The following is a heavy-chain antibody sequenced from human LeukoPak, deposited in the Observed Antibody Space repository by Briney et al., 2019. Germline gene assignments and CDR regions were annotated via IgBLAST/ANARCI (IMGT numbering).Heavy chain of an antibody. J-gene: IGHJ4*02. V-gene: IGHV3-23*01. CDR2: ISGSGGDT. Sequence: GGSLRLSCAASGFTFSSYAMSWVRPAPGKGLEWVSAISGSGGDTYYADSVKGRFTISTDNSKNTLYLQMNSLRAEDTAVYYCAKDRVVRGVMGAGGYWGQGTLVTVSS. D-gene: IGHD3-10*01. CDR1: GFTFSSYA. CDR3: AKDRVVRGVMGAGGY.